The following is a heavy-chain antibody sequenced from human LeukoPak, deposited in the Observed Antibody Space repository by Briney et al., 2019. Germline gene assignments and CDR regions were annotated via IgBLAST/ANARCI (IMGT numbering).Heavy chain of an antibody. CDR3: ARLGCSSTSCYPRTPLARRTFDP. CDR2: IYYSGST. Sequence: PSETLSLTCTVSGGSISSSSYYWGWIRQPPGKGLEWIGSIYYSGSTYSNPSLQSRVTISVDTSKNQFSLKLSSVTAADTAVYYCARLGCSSTSCYPRTPLARRTFDPWGQGTLVTVSS. D-gene: IGHD2-2*01. CDR1: GGSISSSSYY. J-gene: IGHJ5*02. V-gene: IGHV4-39*01.